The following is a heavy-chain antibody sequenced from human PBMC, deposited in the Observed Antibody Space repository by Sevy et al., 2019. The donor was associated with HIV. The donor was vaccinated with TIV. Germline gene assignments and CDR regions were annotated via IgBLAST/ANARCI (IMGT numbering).Heavy chain of an antibody. CDR1: GFTFSSYG. CDR2: ISYDGSNK. Sequence: GGSLRLSCAASGFTFSSYGMHWVRQAPGKGLEWVAVISYDGSNKYDADSVKGRFTISRDNSKNTLYLQMNSLRAEDTAVYYCANGEYCSSTSCYGGFFDYWGQGTLVTVSS. D-gene: IGHD2-2*01. CDR3: ANGEYCSSTSCYGGFFDY. V-gene: IGHV3-30*18. J-gene: IGHJ4*02.